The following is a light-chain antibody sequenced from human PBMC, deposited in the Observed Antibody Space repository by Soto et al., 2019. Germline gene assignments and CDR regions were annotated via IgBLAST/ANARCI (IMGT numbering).Light chain of an antibody. CDR3: AAWDDSLHGYV. CDR2: SNN. CDR1: SSNIGTNT. J-gene: IGLJ1*01. Sequence: QSVLTQPPSASGTPGQRVTISCSGGSSNIGTNTVNWYQQLPGTAPKLLIYSNNQRPSGVPDRFSGSKSGTSASLAISGLQSEYEADFYCAAWDDSLHGYVFGTGSKVTV. V-gene: IGLV1-44*01.